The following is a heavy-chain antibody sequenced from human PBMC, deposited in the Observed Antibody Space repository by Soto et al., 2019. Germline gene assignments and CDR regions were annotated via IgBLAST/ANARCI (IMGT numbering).Heavy chain of an antibody. V-gene: IGHV3-30-3*01. CDR2: ISYDGSNK. CDR1: GFTFSSYA. Sequence: QVQLVESRGGVVQPGRSLRLSCAASGFTFSSYAMHWVRQAPGKGLEWVAVISYDGSNKYYADSVKGRFTISRDNSKNTLYLQMNSLRAEDTAVYYCAREKGDFWSGIDYYYYGMDVWGQGTTVTVSS. CDR3: AREKGDFWSGIDYYYYGMDV. D-gene: IGHD3-3*01. J-gene: IGHJ6*02.